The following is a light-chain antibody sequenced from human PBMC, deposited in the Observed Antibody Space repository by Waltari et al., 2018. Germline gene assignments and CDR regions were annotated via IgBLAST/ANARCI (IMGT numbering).Light chain of an antibody. V-gene: IGKV1-27*01. CDR1: QGISNY. CDR2: AAS. Sequence: DIQMRQSPSSLSASVGDRVTITCRASQGISNYLAWYQQKPGKVPKLLIYAASTLQSGVPSRFSGSGSGTDFTLTISSLQPEDAATYYCQKYNSAPRSDFGQGTRLEIK. CDR3: QKYNSAPRSD. J-gene: IGKJ5*01.